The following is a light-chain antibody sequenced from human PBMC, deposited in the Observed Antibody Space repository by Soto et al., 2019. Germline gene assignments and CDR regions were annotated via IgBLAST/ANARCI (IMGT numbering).Light chain of an antibody. J-gene: IGKJ1*01. V-gene: IGKV3-15*01. CDR2: GAS. CDR3: QQYNNWPPMA. CDR1: QSVRSN. Sequence: EMVMTQSPATLSVSPGERATRSCRASQSVRSNLAWYQQKPGQAPRLLIYGASTRATGIPARFSGSGSGTEFTLTISSLQSEDFAVYYCQQYNNWPPMAFGQGTKVEIK.